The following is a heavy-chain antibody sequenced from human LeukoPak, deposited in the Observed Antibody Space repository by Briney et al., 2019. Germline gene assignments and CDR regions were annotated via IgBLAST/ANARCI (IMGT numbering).Heavy chain of an antibody. V-gene: IGHV3-53*01. CDR2: IYSDNT. CDR1: GFTVSSNS. D-gene: IGHD5-12*01. J-gene: IGHJ4*02. CDR3: ARGPSGYHNT. Sequence: PGGSLRLSCTVSGFTVSSNSVSWVRQAPGKGLEWVSFIYSDNTHYSDSVKGRFTISRDNSKNTLYLQMSSLRAEDTAVYYCARGPSGYHNTGGQGTLVTVSS.